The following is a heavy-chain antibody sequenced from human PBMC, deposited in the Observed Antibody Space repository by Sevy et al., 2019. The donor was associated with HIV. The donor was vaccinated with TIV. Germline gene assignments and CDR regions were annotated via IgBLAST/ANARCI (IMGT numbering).Heavy chain of an antibody. CDR3: ATGTTDSSVSWVFDV. V-gene: IGHV3-23*01. CDR1: GFTFFSHV. CDR2: LSGSGGTT. D-gene: IGHD6-13*01. J-gene: IGHJ3*01. Sequence: GGSLRLSCAASGFTFFSHVMSWVRQAPGKGLEWVSGLSGSGGTTYYAHSVKGRFSISRDNSNNKQYRQMSSLRIEDTAVYYCATGTTDSSVSWVFDVWGQGTMVTVSS.